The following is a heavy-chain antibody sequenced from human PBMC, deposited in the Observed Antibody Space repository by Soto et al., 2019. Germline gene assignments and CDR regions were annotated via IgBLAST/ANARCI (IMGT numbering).Heavy chain of an antibody. CDR1: GLIVSRYK. CDR3: MKSYGASNYFYYGMDV. Sequence: LLNSDEGSGLIVSRYKIGWGRKMNRKGLEWMGIINPGNSYTTYSPSFQGQVTISADNSINTAYLQWSSLRASDTAVYYCMKSYGASNYFYYGMDVWGQGTPVTVS. D-gene: IGHD2-8*01. CDR2: INPGNSYT. J-gene: IGHJ6*02. V-gene: IGHV5-51*01.